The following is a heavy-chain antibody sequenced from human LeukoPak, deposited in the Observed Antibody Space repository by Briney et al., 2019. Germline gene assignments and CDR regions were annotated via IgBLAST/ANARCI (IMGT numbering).Heavy chain of an antibody. CDR1: GFTFSSYG. D-gene: IGHD3-22*01. CDR2: ISYDGSNK. CDR3: ARDNDSSGSFLAGDY. J-gene: IGHJ4*02. V-gene: IGHV3-30*05. Sequence: GRSLRLSCAASGFTFSSYGMHWVRQAPGKGLEWVAVISYDGSNKYYADSVKGRFTISRDNSKNTLYLQMNSLRAEDTAVYYCARDNDSSGSFLAGDYWGQGTLVTVSS.